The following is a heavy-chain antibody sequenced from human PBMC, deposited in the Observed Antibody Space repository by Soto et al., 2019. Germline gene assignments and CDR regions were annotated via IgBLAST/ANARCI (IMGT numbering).Heavy chain of an antibody. D-gene: IGHD2-15*01. CDR2: IYYSGNT. CDR1: GGSISSSSYY. CDR3: AREGGRYGTGGSCQVDY. Sequence: QLQLQESGPGLVKPSETLSLTCTVSGGSISSSSYYWGWIRQPPGKGLEWIGSIYYSGNTYYTPSLKSRVTISVNTSKHQFSLKLSSVTAADTAVYYCAREGGRYGTGGSCQVDYWGQGTLVTVSS. J-gene: IGHJ4*02. V-gene: IGHV4-39*02.